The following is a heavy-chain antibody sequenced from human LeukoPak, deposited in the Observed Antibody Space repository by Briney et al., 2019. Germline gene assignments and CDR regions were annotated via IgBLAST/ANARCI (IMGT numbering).Heavy chain of an antibody. V-gene: IGHV1-69*06. CDR3: ARDRANHYYGSGSSHVPLLR. D-gene: IGHD3-10*01. CDR1: GGTFGSYA. CDR2: IIPIFGTA. Sequence: SVKVSCKASGGTFGSYAISWVRQAPGQGLEWMGGIIPIFGTANYAQKFQGRVTITADKSTSTAYMELSSLRSEDTAVYYCARDRANHYYGSGSSHVPLLRWGQGTLVTVSS. J-gene: IGHJ4*02.